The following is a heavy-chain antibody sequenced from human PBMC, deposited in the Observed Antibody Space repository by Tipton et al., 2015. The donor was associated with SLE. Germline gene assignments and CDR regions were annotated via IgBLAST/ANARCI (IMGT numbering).Heavy chain of an antibody. D-gene: IGHD4-17*01. CDR1: GFTFSSYS. Sequence: FLRLSCAASGFTFSSYSMNWVRQAPGKGLEWVSSISSSSSYIYYADSVKGRFTISRDNAKNSLYLQMNSLRAEDTAVYYCASLVTVTTDFDYWGQGTLVTVSS. J-gene: IGHJ4*02. CDR3: ASLVTVTTDFDY. V-gene: IGHV3-21*01. CDR2: ISSSSSYI.